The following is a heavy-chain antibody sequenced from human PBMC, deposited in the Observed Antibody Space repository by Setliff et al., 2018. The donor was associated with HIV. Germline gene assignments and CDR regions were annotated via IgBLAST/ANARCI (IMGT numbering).Heavy chain of an antibody. CDR2: FYYSGTP. CDR1: GGSIKSRSYY. D-gene: IGHD4-17*01. CDR3: ARDSHYGDYHY. Sequence: PSETLSLTCDVSGGSIKSRSYYWGWIRQSPGKGLEWIGSFYYSGTPYYNPSLKSRVVFSVDTSKNQFSLKLTSVSAADTAIYYCARDSHYGDYHYWGPGILVTAPQ. V-gene: IGHV4-39*07. J-gene: IGHJ4*02.